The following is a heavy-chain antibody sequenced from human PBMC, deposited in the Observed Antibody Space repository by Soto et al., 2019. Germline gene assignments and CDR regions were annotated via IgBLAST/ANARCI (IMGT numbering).Heavy chain of an antibody. V-gene: IGHV3-23*01. Sequence: GGSLRLSCVASGFTLWNYAMSWVRQAPGKGLEWVSVIGGRGNSTYYIDSVKGRLTFTRDTSPGTTYMELSSLTSEDTAIYYCARDDSGYSGSHYIDYFNFWGQGTLVTVSS. J-gene: IGHJ4*02. CDR3: ARDDSGYSGSHYIDYFNF. CDR1: GFTLWNYA. D-gene: IGHD1-26*01. CDR2: IGGRGNST.